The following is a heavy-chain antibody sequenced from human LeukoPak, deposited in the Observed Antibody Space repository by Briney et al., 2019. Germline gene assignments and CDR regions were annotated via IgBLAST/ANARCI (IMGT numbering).Heavy chain of an antibody. J-gene: IGHJ4*02. D-gene: IGHD3-22*01. CDR2: IYYSGST. Sequence: SETLSLTCTVSGGSISSYYWSWIRQPPGKGLEWIGSIYYSGSTYYNPSLKSRVTISVDTSKNQFSLKLSSVTAADTAVYYCARVPFFYDSSGYLDYWGQGTLVTVSS. V-gene: IGHV4-39*07. CDR3: ARVPFFYDSSGYLDY. CDR1: GGSISSYY.